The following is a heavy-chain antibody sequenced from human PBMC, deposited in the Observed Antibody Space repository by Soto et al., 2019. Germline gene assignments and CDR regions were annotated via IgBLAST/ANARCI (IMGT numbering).Heavy chain of an antibody. V-gene: IGHV1-69*12. D-gene: IGHD5-18*01. Sequence: QVQLVQSGAEVKKPGSSVKVSCKASGGTFSSYAISWVRQAPGQGLEWMGGIIPICGTANYAQKFQGRVTFTADVFTITVYTELSRLRTEDTADYYCATLSPSTDINDAVDIWGQGTMVTVSP. CDR2: IIPICGTA. J-gene: IGHJ3*02. CDR3: ATLSPSTDINDAVDI. CDR1: GGTFSSYA.